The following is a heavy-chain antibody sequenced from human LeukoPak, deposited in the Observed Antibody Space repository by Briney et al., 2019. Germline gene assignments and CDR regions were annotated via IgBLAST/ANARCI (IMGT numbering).Heavy chain of an antibody. V-gene: IGHV3-15*07. D-gene: IGHD2-15*01. CDR2: IKSKTDGGTT. CDR3: TPLGGSCHPSEFFDI. Sequence: PGGSLRLSCAASGFTFSNAWMNWVRQAPGKGLEWVGRIKSKTDGGTTDYAAPVKGRFTISRDDSKNTLYLQMNSLKTEDTAVYYCTPLGGSCHPSEFFDIWGQGTMVTVSS. CDR1: GFTFSNAW. J-gene: IGHJ3*02.